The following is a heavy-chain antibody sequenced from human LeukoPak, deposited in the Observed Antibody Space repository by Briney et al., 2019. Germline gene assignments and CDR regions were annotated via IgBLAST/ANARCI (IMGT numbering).Heavy chain of an antibody. V-gene: IGHV1-2*06. D-gene: IGHD5-24*01. CDR3: ARLGRNGYDDAFDI. CDR2: LNPNSGGT. CDR1: GYTFTNYG. J-gene: IGHJ3*02. Sequence: ASVKVSCKASGYTFTNYGISWVRQAPGQGLEWMGRLNPNSGGTDYAQKFQGRVTMTRETSISAAYMELSRLRSDDTAVYYCARLGRNGYDDAFDIWGQGTRVTVSS.